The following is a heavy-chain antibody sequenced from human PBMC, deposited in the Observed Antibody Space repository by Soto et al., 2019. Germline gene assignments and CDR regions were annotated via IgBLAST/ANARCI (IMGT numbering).Heavy chain of an antibody. CDR3: VRNGYYSLDV. Sequence: QVQLQESGPGLVRPSGTLSLTCAVSGDSIIGTGWWRWVRQPPGKGLDWIGEVYHSVATNYNPSLKSRVTISVDTSRNQFSVTLGSVTAADTAVYYCVRNGYYSLDVWGQGTTVTVSS. CDR2: VYHSVAT. V-gene: IGHV4-4*02. J-gene: IGHJ6*02. CDR1: GDSIIGTGW. D-gene: IGHD3-22*01.